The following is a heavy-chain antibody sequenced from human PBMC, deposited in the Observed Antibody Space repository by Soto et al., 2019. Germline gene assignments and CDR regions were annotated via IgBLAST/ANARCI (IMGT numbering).Heavy chain of an antibody. CDR1: GFKFSYYG. Sequence: QVQLVESGGGVVQPGTSLRLSCTASGFKFSYYGMHWVRQGPGKGLEWVAVIWYDGGRDYYSDSVEGRFTISRDNFKNTVYLEMNSLRAEDTAVYYCARGTSHFYYYMDVWGEGTTVTVSS. V-gene: IGHV3-33*01. J-gene: IGHJ6*03. CDR3: ARGTSHFYYYMDV. CDR2: IWYDGGRD. D-gene: IGHD3-16*01.